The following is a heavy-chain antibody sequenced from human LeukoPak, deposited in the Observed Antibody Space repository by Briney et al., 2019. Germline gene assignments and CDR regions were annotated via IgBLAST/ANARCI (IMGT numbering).Heavy chain of an antibody. CDR2: IIPIFGTA. V-gene: IGHV1-69*06. D-gene: IGHD2-2*01. CDR1: GGTFSSYA. Sequence: ASVKVSCEASGGTFSSYAISWVRQAPGQGLEWMGGIIPIFGTANYAQKFQGRVTITADKSTSTAYMELSSLRSEDTAVYYCAREYCSSTSCSSYFDYWGQGTLVTVSS. J-gene: IGHJ4*02. CDR3: AREYCSSTSCSSYFDY.